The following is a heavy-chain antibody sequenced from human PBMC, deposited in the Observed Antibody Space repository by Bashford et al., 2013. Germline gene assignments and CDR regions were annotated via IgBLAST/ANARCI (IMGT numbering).Heavy chain of an antibody. J-gene: IGHJ4*01. CDR2: IKPDGSVK. V-gene: IGHV3-7*01. D-gene: IGHD5-18*01. Sequence: VRQAPGKGLEWVANIKPDGSVKLYVDSVKGRFTISRDNAKNSLYLQMNSLIVEDTAVYYCAREGTGMKTFDYWGHGTLVTVSS. CDR3: AREGTGMKTFDY.